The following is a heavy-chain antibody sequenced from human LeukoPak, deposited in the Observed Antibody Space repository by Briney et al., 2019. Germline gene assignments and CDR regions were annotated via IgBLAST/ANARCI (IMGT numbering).Heavy chain of an antibody. CDR2: ISGSGDST. D-gene: IGHD2-2*01. V-gene: IGHV3-23*01. J-gene: IGHJ3*02. CDR3: AKDPRYCTRTSCWTDAFDI. CDR1: GFTFSSYA. Sequence: GGSLRLSCAASGFTFSSYAMSWVRQAPGKGLEWVSGISGSGDSTDYADSVNGRFTISRDNSKNTLYLQMNSLRAEDTAIFYCAKDPRYCTRTSCWTDAFDIWGQGTMVTVSS.